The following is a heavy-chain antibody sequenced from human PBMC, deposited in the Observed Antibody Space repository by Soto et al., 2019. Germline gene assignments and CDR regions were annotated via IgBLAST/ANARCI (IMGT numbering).Heavy chain of an antibody. CDR2: MNPNSGNT. D-gene: IGHD3-3*01. CDR1: GYTFTSYD. CDR3: ARRRAYYDFWSGYYTSDNWFDP. V-gene: IGHV1-8*01. Sequence: QVQLVQSGAEVKKPGASVKVSCKASGYTFTSYDINWVRQATGQGHEWMGWMNPNSGNTGYAQKFQGRVNMTRNTSISKAYMELSSLRSEDTAVYYCARRRAYYDFWSGYYTSDNWFDPWGQGTLVTVSS. J-gene: IGHJ5*02.